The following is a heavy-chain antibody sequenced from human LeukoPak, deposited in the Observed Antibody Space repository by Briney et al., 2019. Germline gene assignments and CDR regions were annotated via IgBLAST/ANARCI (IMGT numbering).Heavy chain of an antibody. Sequence: SETLSLTCTVSGGSTSSSSYYWGWIRQPPGKGLEWLGSIYYSGSTYYNPSLKSRVTISVDTSKNQFSLKLSSVTAADTAVYYCARGRPPGTRYYYYYYYMDVWGKGTTVTVSS. V-gene: IGHV4-39*07. CDR1: GGSTSSSSYY. D-gene: IGHD6-13*01. CDR3: ARGRPPGTRYYYYYYYMDV. J-gene: IGHJ6*03. CDR2: IYYSGST.